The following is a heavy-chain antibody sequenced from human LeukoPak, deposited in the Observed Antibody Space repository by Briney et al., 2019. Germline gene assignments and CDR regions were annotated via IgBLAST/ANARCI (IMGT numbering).Heavy chain of an antibody. CDR3: ARADSMTTVTSPAGY. CDR2: INPSGGST. D-gene: IGHD4-17*01. V-gene: IGHV1-46*01. J-gene: IGHJ4*02. CDR1: GYTFTSYY. Sequence: ASVKVSCKASGYTFTSYYMHWVRQAPGQGLEWMGIINPSGGSTSYAQKFQGRVTMTRDMSTSTVYMEPSSLRSEDTAVYYCARADSMTTVTSPAGYWGQGTLVTVSS.